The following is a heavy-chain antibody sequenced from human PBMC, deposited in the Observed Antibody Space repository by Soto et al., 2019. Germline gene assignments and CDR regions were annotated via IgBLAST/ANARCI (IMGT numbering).Heavy chain of an antibody. V-gene: IGHV1-18*01. CDR3: ARRGNPLMDA. J-gene: IGHJ6*02. Sequence: QVQVVQSGGEMKKPGASVKVSCKPSAYNLAGDGFTWVRQAPGQGLEWMGWINVHSGDTNYAQKLQDRFSLTTDTSKKTVYIELRNLRSDDPAVYYCARRGNPLMDAWGQGTTVIVSS. CDR2: INVHSGDT. CDR1: AYNLAGDG.